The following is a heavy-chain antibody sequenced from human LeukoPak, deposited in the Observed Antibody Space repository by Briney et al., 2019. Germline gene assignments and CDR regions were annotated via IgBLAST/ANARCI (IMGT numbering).Heavy chain of an antibody. CDR1: GFTFSSYG. Sequence: GRSLRLSCAASGFTFSSYGMHWVRQAPGKGLEWVSYISSSGSTIYYADSVKGRFTISRDNAKNSLYLQMNSLRDEDTAVYYCARDPYSGGYGAYYYYYMDVWGKGTTVTVSS. V-gene: IGHV3-48*02. J-gene: IGHJ6*03. CDR3: ARDPYSGGYGAYYYYYMDV. D-gene: IGHD6-19*01. CDR2: ISSSGSTI.